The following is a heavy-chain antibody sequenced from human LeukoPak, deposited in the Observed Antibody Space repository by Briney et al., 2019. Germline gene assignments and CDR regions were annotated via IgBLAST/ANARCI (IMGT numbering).Heavy chain of an antibody. CDR1: GFTVSSNY. CDR3: AREGEDYYDSSGYYFDY. Sequence: GGSLRLSCAASGFTVSSNYMSWVRQAPGKGLEWVSVIYSGGNTYYADSVKGRFTISRDNSKNTLYLQMNSLRAEDTAVYYCAREGEDYYDSSGYYFDYWGQGTLVTVSS. V-gene: IGHV3-53*01. CDR2: IYSGGNT. J-gene: IGHJ4*02. D-gene: IGHD3-22*01.